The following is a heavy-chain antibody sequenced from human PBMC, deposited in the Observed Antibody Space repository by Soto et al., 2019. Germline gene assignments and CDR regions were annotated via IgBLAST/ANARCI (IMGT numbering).Heavy chain of an antibody. V-gene: IGHV3-30*03. CDR3: AMPTGYNRGWFAIFDY. J-gene: IGHJ4*02. D-gene: IGHD6-19*01. CDR2: VSYDGSNE. CDR1: GFTFSNYA. Sequence: QVQLVESGGGVVQPGRSLRLSCAASGFTFSNYAMHWVRLAPGKGLEWVAVVSYDGSNEDFADSVKGRFTISRDNSKNTLNLQMNSLRADDTAVYYYAMPTGYNRGWFAIFDYWGQGTLVTVSS.